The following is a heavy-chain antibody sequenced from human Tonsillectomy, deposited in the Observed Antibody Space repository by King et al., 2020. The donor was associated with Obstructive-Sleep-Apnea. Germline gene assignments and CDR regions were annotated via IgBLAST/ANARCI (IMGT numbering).Heavy chain of an antibody. D-gene: IGHD5-24*01. CDR3: TSRDRYNLLSGYYGMDV. J-gene: IGHJ6*02. Sequence: VQLVQSGGGLVQPGGSLKLSCAASGFTFSGSAMHWVRQASGKGLEWVGRIRSKANSYATAYAASVKGRFTISRDDSKNTAYLQMNSLKTEDTAVYYCTSRDRYNLLSGYYGMDVWGQGTTVTVSS. CDR2: IRSKANSYAT. V-gene: IGHV3-73*01. CDR1: GFTFSGSA.